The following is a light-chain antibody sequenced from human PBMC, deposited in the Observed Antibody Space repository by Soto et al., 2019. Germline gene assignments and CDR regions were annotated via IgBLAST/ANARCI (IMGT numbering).Light chain of an antibody. CDR2: EGS. CDR1: SSDVGSYNL. J-gene: IGLJ1*01. CDR3: CAYAGSEV. V-gene: IGLV2-23*01. Sequence: QSALTQPASVSGSPGQSITISCTGTSSDVGSYNLVSWYQQHPGKAPKLMIYEGSKRPSGVSNRFSGSKSGNTASLTISGLQAEDEADYYCCAYAGSEVFGTGNKVTVL.